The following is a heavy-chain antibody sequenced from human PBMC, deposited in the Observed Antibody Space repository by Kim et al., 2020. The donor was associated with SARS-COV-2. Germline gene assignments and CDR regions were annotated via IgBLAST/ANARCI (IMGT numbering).Heavy chain of an antibody. Sequence: GGSLRLSCAASGFSVASHGITWVRQVPGKVPEWVSFIGATGVSTYYRDSVKGRFIISRDTSKNTVYLQMNSLRVEDTAKYYCARDPVGLRAFEVWGQGTTVTVSS. CDR1: GFSVASHG. V-gene: IGHV3-23*01. CDR2: IGATGVST. D-gene: IGHD1-26*01. J-gene: IGHJ3*01. CDR3: ARDPVGLRAFEV.